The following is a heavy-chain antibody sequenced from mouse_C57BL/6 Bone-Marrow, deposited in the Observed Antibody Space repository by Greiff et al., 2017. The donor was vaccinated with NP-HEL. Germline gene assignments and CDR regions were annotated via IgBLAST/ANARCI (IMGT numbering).Heavy chain of an antibody. CDR3: ARSADYYGPPEGYFDV. D-gene: IGHD1-1*01. J-gene: IGHJ1*03. V-gene: IGHV1-62-2*01. CDR1: GYTFTEYT. CDR2: FYPGSGSI. Sequence: VKLVESGAELVKPGASVKLSCKASGYTFTEYTIHWVKQRSGQGLEWIGWFYPGSGSIKYNEKFKDKATLTADKSSSTVYMELSKLTSEDSAVYFCARSADYYGPPEGYFDVWGTGTTVTVSS.